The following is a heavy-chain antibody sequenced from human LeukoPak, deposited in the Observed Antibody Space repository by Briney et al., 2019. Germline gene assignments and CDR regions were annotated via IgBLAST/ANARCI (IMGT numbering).Heavy chain of an antibody. V-gene: IGHV4-39*07. D-gene: IGHD3-3*01. Sequence: PSETLSLTCTVSGGSISSSSYYWGWIRQPPGKGLEWIGNIYYSGSTYYNPSLKSPVTISVDTSKNQFSLKLSSVTAADTAVYYCARVNYDFPDYWGQGTLVTVSS. J-gene: IGHJ4*02. CDR1: GGSISSSSYY. CDR3: ARVNYDFPDY. CDR2: IYYSGST.